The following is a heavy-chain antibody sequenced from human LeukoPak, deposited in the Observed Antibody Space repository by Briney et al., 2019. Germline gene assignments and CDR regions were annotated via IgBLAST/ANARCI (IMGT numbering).Heavy chain of an antibody. Sequence: PSETLSLTCGVPGVSFSTYYWSWIRQSPEKGLEWIGEVNHSGYTNYNPSLKSRVTISVDTSKNQFSLNLRSVTAADTAVYYCARQLYGSDYWGQGTLVTVSS. V-gene: IGHV4-34*01. D-gene: IGHD4-17*01. J-gene: IGHJ4*02. CDR1: GVSFSTYY. CDR3: ARQLYGSDY. CDR2: VNHSGYT.